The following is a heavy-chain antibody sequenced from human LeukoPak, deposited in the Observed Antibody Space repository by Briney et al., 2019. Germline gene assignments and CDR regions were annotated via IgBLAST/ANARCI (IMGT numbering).Heavy chain of an antibody. J-gene: IGHJ4*02. CDR2: FSSGGDT. Sequence: SETLSLTCSVSGASISSSTYFWGWIRQPPGRGLEYIGSFSSGGDTYYNPSLKSRVTISAATSKNQFSLKLSFVTAADTAIYYCAKQEGPYAGNSPFDYWGQGTLVTISS. V-gene: IGHV4-39*07. CDR1: GASISSSTYF. CDR3: AKQEGPYAGNSPFDY. D-gene: IGHD4-23*01.